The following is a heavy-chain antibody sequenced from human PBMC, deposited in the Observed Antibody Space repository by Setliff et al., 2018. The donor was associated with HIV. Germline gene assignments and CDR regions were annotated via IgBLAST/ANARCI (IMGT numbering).Heavy chain of an antibody. J-gene: IGHJ4*02. CDR2: IVSVLGIT. V-gene: IGHV1-69*10. CDR3: ARDRLGHIDRPYFDY. D-gene: IGHD2-21*01. Sequence: SVKVSCKASGGTFNNDAISWVRQAPGQGLEWMGGIVSVLGITNYSPKFQGRVTITTDESTTTAYMDLSSLRSEDTAVYYCARDRLGHIDRPYFDYWGQGTLVTVSS. CDR1: GGTFNNDA.